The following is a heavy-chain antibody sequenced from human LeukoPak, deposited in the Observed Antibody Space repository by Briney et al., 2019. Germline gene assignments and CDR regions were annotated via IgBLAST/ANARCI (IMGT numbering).Heavy chain of an antibody. CDR1: GFTFSGYA. V-gene: IGHV3-23*01. Sequence: GGSLRLSCVASGFTFSGYAMTWVRQAPGKGLEWVSVISDSGGSTHYADSVKGRFTISRDNSKNTLYLQMNSLRAEDTAVYYCAKAGIFGVVRSSSDIWGQGTMVTVS. D-gene: IGHD3-3*01. CDR3: AKAGIFGVVRSSSDI. J-gene: IGHJ3*02. CDR2: ISDSGGST.